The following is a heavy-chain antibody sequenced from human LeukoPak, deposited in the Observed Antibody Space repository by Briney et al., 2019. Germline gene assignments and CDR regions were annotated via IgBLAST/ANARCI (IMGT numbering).Heavy chain of an antibody. V-gene: IGHV3-30-3*01. CDR2: ISYDGSNK. D-gene: IGHD5-18*01. CDR1: GFTFSSHA. CDR3: ARVGYSYLYYFDY. J-gene: IGHJ4*02. Sequence: GGSLRLSCAASGFTFSSHAMHWVRQAPGKGLEWVAVISYDGSNKYYADSVKGRFTISRDNSKNTLYLQMNSLRAEDTAVYYCARVGYSYLYYFDYWGQGTLVTVSS.